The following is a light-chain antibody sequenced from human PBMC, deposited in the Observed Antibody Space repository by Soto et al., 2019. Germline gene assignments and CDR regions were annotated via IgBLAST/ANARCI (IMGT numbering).Light chain of an antibody. CDR3: QQYDNLPLT. CDR1: QDISNY. CDR2: DAS. Sequence: DIQMTQSPSSRSASVGDRVTITCQASQDISNYLNWYQQKPGKAPKLLIYDASNLETGVPSRFSGSGSGTDFTFTISRLQPEDIATYYCQQYDNLPLTFGGGTKVDIK. J-gene: IGKJ4*01. V-gene: IGKV1-33*01.